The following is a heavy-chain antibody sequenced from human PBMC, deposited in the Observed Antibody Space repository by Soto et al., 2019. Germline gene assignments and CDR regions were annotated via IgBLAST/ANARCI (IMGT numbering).Heavy chain of an antibody. J-gene: IGHJ4*02. CDR3: ARDWCGIDY. CDR1: GYTFTSYG. D-gene: IGHD1-26*01. Sequence: QVQLVQSGAEVKKPGASVKVSCKASGYTFTSYGISWVRQAPGQGLEWMGWINPYNGNTNYAQKLQGRVTMTTDTSTNAAYTELRSLRSDDAAVYYCARDWCGIDYWGQGTLVTVSS. CDR2: INPYNGNT. V-gene: IGHV1-18*01.